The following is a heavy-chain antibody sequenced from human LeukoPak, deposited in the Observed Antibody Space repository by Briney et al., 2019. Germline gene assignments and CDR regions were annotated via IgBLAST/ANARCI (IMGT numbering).Heavy chain of an antibody. J-gene: IGHJ5*02. V-gene: IGHV4-59*12. CDR1: GGSISSYY. CDR2: IYYSGST. CDR3: ARRESGGSGSYQVES. D-gene: IGHD1-26*01. Sequence: HPSETLSLTCTVSGGSISSYYWSWIRQPPGKGLEWIGYIYYSGSTNYNPSLKRRVTISVDTSQKQFSLRLNSLTAADTAVYYCARRESGGSGSYQVESWGQGTLVTVSS.